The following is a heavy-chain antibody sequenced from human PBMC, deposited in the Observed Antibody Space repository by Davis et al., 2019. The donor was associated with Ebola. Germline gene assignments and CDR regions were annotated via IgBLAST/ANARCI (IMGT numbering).Heavy chain of an antibody. Sequence: MPSETLSHTCAVYGGSFSGYYWSWIRQPPGKGLEWIGEINHSGSTNYNPSLKSRVTISVDTSKNQFSLKLSSVTAADTAVYYCARDGGSGSYYNGVYYYGMDVWGQGTTVTVSS. CDR1: GGSFSGYY. CDR2: INHSGST. D-gene: IGHD3-10*01. V-gene: IGHV4-34*01. J-gene: IGHJ6*02. CDR3: ARDGGSGSYYNGVYYYGMDV.